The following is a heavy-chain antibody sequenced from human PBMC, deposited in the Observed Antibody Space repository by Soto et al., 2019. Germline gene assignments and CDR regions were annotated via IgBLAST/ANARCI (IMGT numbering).Heavy chain of an antibody. J-gene: IGHJ6*02. CDR3: AREKEPKDYGSGDSSYYYYYGMDV. Sequence: ASVKVSCKASGYTFTSYYMNWVRQAPGQGLEWMGWINPNSGGTNYAQKFQGWVTMTRDTSISTAYMELSRLRSDDTAVYYCAREKEPKDYGSGDSSYYYYYGMDVWGQGTTVTVSS. D-gene: IGHD3-10*01. V-gene: IGHV1-2*04. CDR2: INPNSGGT. CDR1: GYTFTSYY.